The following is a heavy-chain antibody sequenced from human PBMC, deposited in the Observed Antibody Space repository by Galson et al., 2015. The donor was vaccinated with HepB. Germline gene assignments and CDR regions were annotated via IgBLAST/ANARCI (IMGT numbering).Heavy chain of an antibody. J-gene: IGHJ4*02. D-gene: IGHD6-13*01. V-gene: IGHV3-48*01. CDR1: GFTFSRYS. CDR3: ARDWRAEGPPEGSLDY. Sequence: SLRLSCAAPGFTFSRYSMNWVRQAPGKGLEWVSYISSSSSTIYYADSVKGRFTISRDNAKNSLYLQMNSLRAEDTAVYYCARDWRAEGPPEGSLDYWGQGTLVTVSS. CDR2: ISSSSSTI.